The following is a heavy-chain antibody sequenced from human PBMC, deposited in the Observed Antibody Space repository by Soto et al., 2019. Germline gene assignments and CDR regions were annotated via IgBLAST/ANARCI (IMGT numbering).Heavy chain of an antibody. CDR3: ARGGRDWNYVRGYDY. D-gene: IGHD1-7*01. CDR2: INHSGST. CDR1: GGSFSGYY. Sequence: SETLSLTCAVYGGSFSGYYWSWIRQPPGKGLEWIGEINHSGSTNYNPSLKSRVIISVDTSKNQFSLKLTSMTAADAAIYYCARGGRDWNYVRGYDYWGRGTLVTVSS. V-gene: IGHV4-34*01. J-gene: IGHJ4*02.